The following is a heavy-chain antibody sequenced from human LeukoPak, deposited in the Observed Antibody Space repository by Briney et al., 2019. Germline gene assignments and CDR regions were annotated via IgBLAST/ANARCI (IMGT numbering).Heavy chain of an antibody. CDR2: IGSRSSTI. Sequence: GGSLRLSRAASGFTFSDYYMSWIRQAPGKGLEGVSYIGSRSSTIYYADSVKGRFTISRDNAKNSLYLQMNSLRAEETAVYYCAREGSGIQLWPLDVWGKGTTVTVSS. J-gene: IGHJ6*04. CDR1: GFTFSDYY. CDR3: AREGSGIQLWPLDV. D-gene: IGHD5-18*01. V-gene: IGHV3-11*04.